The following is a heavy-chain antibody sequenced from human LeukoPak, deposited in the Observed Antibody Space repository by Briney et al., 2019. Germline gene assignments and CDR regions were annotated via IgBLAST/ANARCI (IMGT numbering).Heavy chain of an antibody. V-gene: IGHV4-59*12. J-gene: IGHJ4*02. CDR2: ISYSGST. Sequence: SETLSLTCAVSGGSISTYHWSWIRQPPGKGLEWIGYISYSGSTNYNPSLKSRVTISVDTSKNQFSLKLSSVTAADAAVYYCARGLREYSNNTFDYWGQGTLVTVSS. D-gene: IGHD4-11*01. CDR3: ARGLREYSNNTFDY. CDR1: GGSISTYH.